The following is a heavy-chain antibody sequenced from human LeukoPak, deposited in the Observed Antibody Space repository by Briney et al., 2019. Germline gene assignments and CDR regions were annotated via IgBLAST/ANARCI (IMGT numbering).Heavy chain of an antibody. CDR1: GGSISSYY. CDR3: ARDLHTNWFGP. V-gene: IGHV4-59*01. J-gene: IGHJ5*02. CDR2: IYYSGST. Sequence: SETLSLTCTVSGGSISSYYWSWIRQPPGKGLEWIGYIYYSGSTNYNPSLKSRVTISVDTSKSQFSLKLSSVTAADTAVYYCARDLHTNWFGPWGQGTLVTVSS. D-gene: IGHD4-11*01.